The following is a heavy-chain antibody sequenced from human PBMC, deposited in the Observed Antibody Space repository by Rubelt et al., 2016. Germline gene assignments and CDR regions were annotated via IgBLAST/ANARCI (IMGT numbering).Heavy chain of an antibody. CDR2: INHSGST. CDR3: ARDPDIVVVPAAIPD. CDR1: GGSFSGYY. D-gene: IGHD2-2*02. Sequence: QVQLQQWGAGLLKPSETLSLTCAVYGGSFSGYYWSWIRQPPGKGLEWIGEINHSGSTNYNPSLKSRVTISVDTSKNQFSLKLSSVTAADTAVYYCARDPDIVVVPAAIPDWGQGTLVTVSS. V-gene: IGHV4-34*01. J-gene: IGHJ4*02.